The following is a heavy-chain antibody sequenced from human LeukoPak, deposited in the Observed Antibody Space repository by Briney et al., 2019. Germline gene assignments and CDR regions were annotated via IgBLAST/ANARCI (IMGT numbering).Heavy chain of an antibody. Sequence: ASVKVSCKASGYTFTGYYMHWVRQAPGQGLEWMGWINPHNGGTNCAQKFQSRITMTTDTSIRTAFMELSRLRSDDTDVYYCGRVKTMIIVVRLFDYWGQGTLVTVSS. V-gene: IGHV1-2*02. D-gene: IGHD3-22*01. J-gene: IGHJ4*02. CDR2: INPHNGGT. CDR3: GRVKTMIIVVRLFDY. CDR1: GYTFTGYY.